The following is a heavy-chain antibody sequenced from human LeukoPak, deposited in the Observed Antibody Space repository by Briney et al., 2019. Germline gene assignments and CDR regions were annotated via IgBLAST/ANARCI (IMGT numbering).Heavy chain of an antibody. D-gene: IGHD1-26*01. CDR2: ITDSGTTT. V-gene: IGHV3-23*01. CDR1: GFTFSNYA. Sequence: GGSLRLSCAASGFTFSNYAMSWVRQAPGKGLEWVSTITDSGTTTFYADSVKGRFTISRDNFKDTVYLQMNSLRAEDTAVYYCAKLWRGSHPRYFDHWGQGTVVTVSS. CDR3: AKLWRGSHPRYFDH. J-gene: IGHJ4*02.